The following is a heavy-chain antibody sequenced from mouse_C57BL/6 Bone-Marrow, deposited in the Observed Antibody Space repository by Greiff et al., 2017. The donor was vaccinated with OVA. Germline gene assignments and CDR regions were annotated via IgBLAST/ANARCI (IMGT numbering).Heavy chain of an antibody. J-gene: IGHJ4*01. CDR3: ARRYGYDPYYAMDY. V-gene: IGHV2-9-1*01. CDR2: IWTGGGT. Sequence: VKLMESGPGLVAPSQSLSITCTVSGFSLTSYAISWVRQPPGKGLEWLGVIWTGGGTNYNSALKSRLSISKDNSKSQVFLKMNSLQTDDTARYYCARRYGYDPYYAMDYWGQGTSVTVSS. CDR1: GFSLTSYA. D-gene: IGHD2-2*01.